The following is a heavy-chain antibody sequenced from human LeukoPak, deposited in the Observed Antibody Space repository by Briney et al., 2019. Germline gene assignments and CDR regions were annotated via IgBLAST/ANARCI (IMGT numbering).Heavy chain of an antibody. CDR3: AKRGVVIRVILVGFHKEAYYFDS. Sequence: GGSLRLSCAVSGITLSNYGMSWVRQAPGKGLEWVASLSGSGGSTNYADSVKGRFTISRDNPKNTLYLQMNSLRAEDTAVYYCAKRGVVIRVILVGFHKEAYYFDSWGQGALVTVSS. CDR1: GITLSNYG. V-gene: IGHV3-23*01. CDR2: LSGSGGST. D-gene: IGHD3-22*01. J-gene: IGHJ4*02.